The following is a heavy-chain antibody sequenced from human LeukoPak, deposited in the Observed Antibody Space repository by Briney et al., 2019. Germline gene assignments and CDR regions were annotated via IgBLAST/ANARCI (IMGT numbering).Heavy chain of an antibody. V-gene: IGHV3-30*09. Sequence: GGSPRLSCAASGFTFRNYVIHWVRQAPGKGLEWVAVTSSDLNVKLYADSVRGRFAISRDNSRSTLYLQMNSLRPEDTAIYYCAREGYYGSGSPPSLYFDYWGQGTLVTVSS. CDR3: AREGYYGSGSPPSLYFDY. CDR2: TSSDLNVK. J-gene: IGHJ4*02. CDR1: GFTFRNYV. D-gene: IGHD3-10*01.